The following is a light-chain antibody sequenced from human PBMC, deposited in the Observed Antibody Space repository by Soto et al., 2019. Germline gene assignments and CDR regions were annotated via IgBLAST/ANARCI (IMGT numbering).Light chain of an antibody. Sequence: QSVLTQPPSASGIPGQTVIISCSGSRSDIGSNSVNWYQHLPGTAPKLLIYNNNQRPSGVPDRFSGSKSGTSASLAISGLQSEDEADYYCAAWDDSLTGPVFGTGTKVTVL. CDR1: RSDIGSNS. J-gene: IGLJ1*01. CDR2: NNN. V-gene: IGLV1-44*01. CDR3: AAWDDSLTGPV.